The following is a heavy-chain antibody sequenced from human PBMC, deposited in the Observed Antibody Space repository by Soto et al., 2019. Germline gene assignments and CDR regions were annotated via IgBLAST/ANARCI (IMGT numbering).Heavy chain of an antibody. CDR2: IWYDGSNK. V-gene: IGHV3-33*01. CDR1: GFTFSSYG. D-gene: IGHD6-19*01. CDR3: ARDGSSGWSKLGIFDY. Sequence: GGSLRLSCAASGFTFSSYGMHWVRQAPGKGLEWVAVIWYDGSNKYYADSVKGRFTISRDNSKNTLYLQMNSLRAEDTAVYYCARDGSSGWSKLGIFDYWGQGTLVTVSS. J-gene: IGHJ4*02.